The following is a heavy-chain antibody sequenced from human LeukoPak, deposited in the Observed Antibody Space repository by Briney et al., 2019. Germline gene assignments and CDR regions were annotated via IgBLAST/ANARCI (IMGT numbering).Heavy chain of an antibody. Sequence: SETLSLTCTVSGGSISSSSYYWGWIRQPPGKGLEWIGSIYYSGSTYYNPSLKSRVTISVDTSKNQFSLKLSSVTAADTAVYYCARCSHLRLGEFRPWGQGTLVTVSS. D-gene: IGHD3-16*01. CDR2: IYYSGST. V-gene: IGHV4-39*07. CDR3: ARCSHLRLGEFRP. J-gene: IGHJ5*02. CDR1: GGSISSSSYY.